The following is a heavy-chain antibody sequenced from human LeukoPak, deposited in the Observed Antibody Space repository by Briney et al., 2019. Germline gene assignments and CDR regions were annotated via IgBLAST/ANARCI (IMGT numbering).Heavy chain of an antibody. CDR3: ARRVAVAGTYYFDY. J-gene: IGHJ4*02. D-gene: IGHD6-19*01. V-gene: IGHV4-4*08. Sequence: SETLSLTCTVSGGSISSYYWSWIRQPPGRGLEWIGYIYTSGSTNYNPSLKSRVTISVDTSKNQFSLKLSSVTAADTAVYYCARRVAVAGTYYFDYRGQGTLVTVSS. CDR1: GGSISSYY. CDR2: IYTSGST.